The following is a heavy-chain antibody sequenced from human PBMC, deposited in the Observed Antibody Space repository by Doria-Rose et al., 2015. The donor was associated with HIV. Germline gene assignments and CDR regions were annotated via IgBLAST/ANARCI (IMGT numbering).Heavy chain of an antibody. CDR2: TYYTGTS. Sequence: SETLSLTCSVSGASVSSRGYYWNWIRQVPGKGLESLGYTYYTGTSDYGPSLKSRLNMAVDTSKNQFSLKLSFVTVADKAVSHCARMGSYRELDYWG. V-gene: IGHV4-31*03. CDR3: ARMGSYRELDY. D-gene: IGHD3-3*01. CDR1: GASVSSRGYY. J-gene: IGHJ4*01.